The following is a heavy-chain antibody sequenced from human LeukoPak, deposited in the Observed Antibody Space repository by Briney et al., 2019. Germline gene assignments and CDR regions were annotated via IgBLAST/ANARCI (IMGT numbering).Heavy chain of an antibody. CDR1: GGSISSSSYY. Sequence: SETLSLTCTVSGGSISSSSYYWGWIRQPPGKGLEWIGNLYYSGSTYYNPSLKSRVTISVDTSKNQFSLKLSSVTAADTAVYYCARQAISGYDPPPFDSWGQGTLVTVSS. D-gene: IGHD5-12*01. V-gene: IGHV4-39*01. CDR2: LYYSGST. J-gene: IGHJ4*02. CDR3: ARQAISGYDPPPFDS.